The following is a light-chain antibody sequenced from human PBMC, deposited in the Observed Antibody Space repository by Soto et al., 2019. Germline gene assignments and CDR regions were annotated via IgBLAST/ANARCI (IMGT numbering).Light chain of an antibody. Sequence: EIVLTQSPGTLSLSPGERATLSCRASQSVSSAHLAWYQQKPGQAPRLLIYGAFSRATGIPDRFSGSGSGTDFTLTISRLEPEDFAVYYCQQYGSSPMYPFGQGTKLEIK. CDR1: QSVSSAH. CDR2: GAF. V-gene: IGKV3-20*01. CDR3: QQYGSSPMYP. J-gene: IGKJ2*01.